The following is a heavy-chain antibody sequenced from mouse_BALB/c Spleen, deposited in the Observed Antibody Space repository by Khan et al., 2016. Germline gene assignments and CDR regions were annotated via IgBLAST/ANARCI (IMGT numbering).Heavy chain of an antibody. CDR2: ISYDGSN. CDR1: GYSITSGYY. Sequence: EVQLQESGPGLVKPSQSLSLTCSVTGYSITSGYYWNLIRQFPGNKLEWMGYISYDGSNNYNPSLKNRISITRDTSKNQFFLKLNSVTTEDTATYYCATYGNYEGFAYWGQGTLVTVSA. D-gene: IGHD2-1*01. J-gene: IGHJ3*01. CDR3: ATYGNYEGFAY. V-gene: IGHV3-6*02.